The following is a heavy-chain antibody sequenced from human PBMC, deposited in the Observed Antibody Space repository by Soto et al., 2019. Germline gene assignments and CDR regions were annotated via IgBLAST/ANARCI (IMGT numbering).Heavy chain of an antibody. Sequence: QVQLQQWGAGVLKPSETLSLTCAVYGGSFSGYYWSWIRQPPGKGLEWIGEINHSGSTNYNPYLKSRVTISVDTSKNQFSLRLSSVTAADTAVYYCARGRGGGVIEYWGQGTLVTVSS. J-gene: IGHJ4*02. CDR1: GGSFSGYY. V-gene: IGHV4-34*01. CDR2: INHSGST. D-gene: IGHD3-16*02. CDR3: ARGRGGGVIEY.